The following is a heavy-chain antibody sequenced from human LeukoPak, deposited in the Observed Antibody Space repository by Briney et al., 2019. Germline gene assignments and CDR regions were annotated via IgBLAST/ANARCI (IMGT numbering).Heavy chain of an antibody. J-gene: IGHJ4*02. D-gene: IGHD5-12*01. CDR2: TYYRSKWYN. V-gene: IGHV6-1*01. Sequence: SQTRSLTCAISGDSVSSNSTAWNWIRHSPSRGLEWLGRTYYRSKWYNGYAVSVKSRITINPDTSKNHFSLQLNSVTPEDTAIYYCARSGPSGYIDFWGQGTLVTVSS. CDR1: GDSVSSNSTA. CDR3: ARSGPSGYIDF.